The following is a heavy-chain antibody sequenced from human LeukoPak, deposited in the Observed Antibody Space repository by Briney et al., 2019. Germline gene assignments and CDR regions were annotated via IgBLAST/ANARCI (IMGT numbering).Heavy chain of an antibody. CDR2: IYPGDSDI. V-gene: IGHV5-51*01. CDR1: GYTFNSYW. J-gene: IGHJ4*02. CDR3: ARHYYDSNGYYYCDD. D-gene: IGHD3-22*01. Sequence: GESLRISCXGSGYTFNSYWIGWVRQTPGKGLEWMGIIYPGDSDITYSPSFQGQVTISADKSISTAYLQWSSLKASDTAMYYCARHYYDSNGYYYCDDWGQGTLVTVSS.